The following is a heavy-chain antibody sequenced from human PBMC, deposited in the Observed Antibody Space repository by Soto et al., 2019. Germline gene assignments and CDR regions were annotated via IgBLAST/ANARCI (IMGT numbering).Heavy chain of an antibody. CDR2: ISAYNGNT. D-gene: IGHD6-13*01. V-gene: IGHV1-18*01. CDR3: ARDLRAAAGHYYYYYMDV. Sequence: ASVKVSCKASGYTFTSYGISWVRQAPGQGLEWMGWISAYNGNTNYAQKLQGRVTMTTDTSTSTAYMELRSLRSDDTAVYYCARDLRAAAGHYYYYYMDVWGKGTTVTVSS. CDR1: GYTFTSYG. J-gene: IGHJ6*03.